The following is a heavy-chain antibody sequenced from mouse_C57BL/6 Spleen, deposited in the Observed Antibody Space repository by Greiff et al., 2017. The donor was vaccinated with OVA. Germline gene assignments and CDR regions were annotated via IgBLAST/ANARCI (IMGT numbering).Heavy chain of an antibody. CDR1: GYSITSGYY. V-gene: IGHV3-6*01. J-gene: IGHJ4*01. Sequence: DVQLQESGPGLVKPSQSLSLTCSVTGYSITSGYYWTWIRQFPGNKLEWMGYISYDGSNNYNPSLKNRISITRDTSKNQFFLKLNSVTTEDTATYYCAKNYYGSSPYAMDYWGQGTSVTVSS. CDR3: AKNYYGSSPYAMDY. D-gene: IGHD1-1*01. CDR2: ISYDGSN.